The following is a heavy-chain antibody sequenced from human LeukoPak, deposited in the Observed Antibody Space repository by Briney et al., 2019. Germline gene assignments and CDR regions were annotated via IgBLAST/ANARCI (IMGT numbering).Heavy chain of an antibody. Sequence: PGGSLRLSCGASGFTFSHYAMNWVRQAPGQGLEWVAIISYGGNNQHYADSVKGRFTISRDNTKNTVYLQMNSLRPEDTAVYYCARAPDSSGYYYHFDYWGQGTLVTVSS. V-gene: IGHV3-30-3*01. J-gene: IGHJ4*02. CDR3: ARAPDSSGYYYHFDY. CDR2: ISYGGNNQ. CDR1: GFTFSHYA. D-gene: IGHD3-22*01.